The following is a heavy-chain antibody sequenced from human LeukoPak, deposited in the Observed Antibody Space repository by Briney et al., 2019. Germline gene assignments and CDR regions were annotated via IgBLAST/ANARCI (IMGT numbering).Heavy chain of an antibody. CDR2: IRHDGSET. J-gene: IGHJ4*02. D-gene: IGHD3-22*01. Sequence: GGSLRLSCEASGFPFSSYWMSWVRQAPGKGLEWVANIRHDGSETYYVDSLRGRFTISRDNAKNLVYLQMSSLRAEDTAIYYCARDETYDYESNGYLDFWGQGTVVTVSS. V-gene: IGHV3-7*01. CDR3: ARDETYDYESNGYLDF. CDR1: GFPFSSYW.